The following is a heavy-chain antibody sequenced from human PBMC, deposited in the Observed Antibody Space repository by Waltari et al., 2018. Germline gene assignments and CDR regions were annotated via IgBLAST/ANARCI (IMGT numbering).Heavy chain of an antibody. CDR2: IDSSGTGK. D-gene: IGHD6-19*01. CDR3: ARDSSSGWYPIGY. Sequence: EVQLVESGGGWVQPGGSLSPSCATFGFTPRDYEMSWVRQAPGKGLEWVSYIDSSGTGKYYADSVKGRFTISRDNAEKSLYLQMNSLRAEDTAVYYCARDSSSGWYPIGYWGQGTLVTVSS. J-gene: IGHJ4*02. V-gene: IGHV3-48*03. CDR1: GFTPRDYE.